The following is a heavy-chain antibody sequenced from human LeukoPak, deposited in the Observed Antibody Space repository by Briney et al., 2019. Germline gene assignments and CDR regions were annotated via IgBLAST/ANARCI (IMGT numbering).Heavy chain of an antibody. CDR3: AKAPRITIFGVVIDFFDY. CDR1: GFTFSSYA. Sequence: GGSLRLSCAASGFTFSSYAMSWVRQAPGKGLEWVSAISGSGGSTYYADSVKGRFTISRDNSKNTLYLQMNSMRAEDTAVYYCAKAPRITIFGVVIDFFDYWGQGTLVTVSS. V-gene: IGHV3-23*01. J-gene: IGHJ4*02. CDR2: ISGSGGST. D-gene: IGHD3-3*01.